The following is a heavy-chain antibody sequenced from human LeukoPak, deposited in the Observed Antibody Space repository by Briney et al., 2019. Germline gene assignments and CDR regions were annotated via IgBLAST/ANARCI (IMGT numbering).Heavy chain of an antibody. D-gene: IGHD3-22*01. CDR3: AKGSRPGSSGYPNLDH. CDR2: IYSGSTT. V-gene: IGHV3-53*01. Sequence: PGGSLRLSCAASGLTVSNNCMNWVRQAPGKGLEWVSLIYSGSTTNYADSVKGRFTISRDNSKNTLYLQMNSLRVDDTAVYYCAKGSRPGSSGYPNLDHWGQGTLVTVSS. J-gene: IGHJ4*02. CDR1: GLTVSNNC.